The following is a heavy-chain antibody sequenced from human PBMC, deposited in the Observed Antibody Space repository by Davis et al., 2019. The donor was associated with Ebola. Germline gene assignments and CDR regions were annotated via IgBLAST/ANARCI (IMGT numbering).Heavy chain of an antibody. J-gene: IGHJ4*02. D-gene: IGHD3-9*01. CDR2: ISGSGGST. Sequence: PGGSLRLSCAASGFTFSSYAMSWVRQAPGKGLEWVSAISGSGGSTYYADSVKGRFTISRDNSKNTLYLQMNSLRAEDTAVYYCAKGELRYFDWLSYYFDYWGQGTLVTVSS. CDR3: AKGELRYFDWLSYYFDY. V-gene: IGHV3-23*01. CDR1: GFTFSSYA.